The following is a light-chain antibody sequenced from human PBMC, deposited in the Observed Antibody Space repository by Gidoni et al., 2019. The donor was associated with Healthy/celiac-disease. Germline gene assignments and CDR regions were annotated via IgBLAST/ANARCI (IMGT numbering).Light chain of an antibody. V-gene: IGLV2-23*02. J-gene: IGLJ7*01. Sequence: QSALTHPASVSGSPGPSITISCTGTSRDVGSYNLVSWYQQHPGKAPKLMIYEVSKRPPGVSNRFSGSKSGNTASLTISGLQAEDEADYYCCSYAGSSTLVFGGGTQLTVL. CDR3: CSYAGSSTLV. CDR2: EVS. CDR1: SRDVGSYNL.